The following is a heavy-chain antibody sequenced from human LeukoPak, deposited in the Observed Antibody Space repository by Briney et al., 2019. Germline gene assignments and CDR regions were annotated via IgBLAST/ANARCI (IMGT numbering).Heavy chain of an antibody. CDR3: ARDHDWDYMDV. CDR2: MNPNSGNT. CDR1: GYTFTSYD. D-gene: IGHD3-9*01. V-gene: IGHV1-8*03. Sequence: ASVKVSCKASGYTFTSYDINWVRQATGQGLEWMGWMNPNSGNTGYAQKFQGRVTITRNTSISTAYMELSSLRSEDTAVYYCARDHDWDYMDVWGKGTTVTVSS. J-gene: IGHJ6*03.